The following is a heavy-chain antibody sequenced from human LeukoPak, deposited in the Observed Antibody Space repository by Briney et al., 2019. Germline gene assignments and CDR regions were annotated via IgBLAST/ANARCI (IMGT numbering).Heavy chain of an antibody. Sequence: GGSLRLSCAASGFTFSNYALHWVRQAPGKGLDWVTVISYDGSNKYYADSVKGRFTISRDNSKSTLYLQMNSLRAEDTAVYYCARDPSWGGADAYLDYWGQGPLAPVSS. J-gene: IGHJ4*02. CDR2: ISYDGSNK. D-gene: IGHD3-16*01. CDR3: ARDPSWGGADAYLDY. CDR1: GFTFSNYA. V-gene: IGHV3-30-3*01.